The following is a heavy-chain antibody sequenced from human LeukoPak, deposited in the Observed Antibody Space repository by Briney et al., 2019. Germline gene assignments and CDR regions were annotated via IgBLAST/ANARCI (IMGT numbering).Heavy chain of an antibody. D-gene: IGHD7-27*01. CDR1: GLTFSSYW. J-gene: IGHJ4*02. Sequence: PGGSLRLSCAASGLTFSSYWMSWVRQGPGKGLEWVASIKQDGSEKYYVDSVKGRFTISRDNAKKSLYLQMNSLRAEDTAVYYCARNLNWGCFDYWGQGTLVTVSS. CDR3: ARNLNWGCFDY. V-gene: IGHV3-7*01. CDR2: IKQDGSEK.